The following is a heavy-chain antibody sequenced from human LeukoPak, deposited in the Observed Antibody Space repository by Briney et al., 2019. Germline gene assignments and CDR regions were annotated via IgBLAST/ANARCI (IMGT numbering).Heavy chain of an antibody. Sequence: PSETLPLTCAVYGGSFSGYYWSWIRQPPGKGLEWIGEINHSGSTNYNPSLKSRVTISVDTSKNQFSLKLSSVTAADTAVYYCARGRYVDTAMVSPFDYWGQGTLVTVSS. CDR2: INHSGST. V-gene: IGHV4-34*01. CDR1: GGSFSGYY. CDR3: ARGRYVDTAMVSPFDY. D-gene: IGHD5-18*01. J-gene: IGHJ4*02.